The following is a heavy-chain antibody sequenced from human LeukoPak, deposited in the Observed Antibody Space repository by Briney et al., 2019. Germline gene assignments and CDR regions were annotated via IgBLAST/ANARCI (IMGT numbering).Heavy chain of an antibody. Sequence: SETLSLTCTVSGGSISSSSYYWGWIRQPPGKGLEWIGSIYYSGSTNYNPSLKSRVTISVDTSKNQFSLKLSSVTAADTAVYYCAVETMVRGGGGDIWGQGTMVTVSS. D-gene: IGHD3-10*01. CDR1: GGSISSSSYY. V-gene: IGHV4-39*07. CDR3: AVETMVRGGGGDI. CDR2: IYYSGST. J-gene: IGHJ3*02.